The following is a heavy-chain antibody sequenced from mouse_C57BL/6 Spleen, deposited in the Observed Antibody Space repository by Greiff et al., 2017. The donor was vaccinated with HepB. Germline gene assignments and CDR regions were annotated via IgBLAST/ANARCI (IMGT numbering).Heavy chain of an antibody. Sequence: EVQLVESGGGLVKPGGSLKLSCAASGFTFSSYAMSWVRQTPEKRLEWVATISDGGSYTYYPDNVKGRFTISRDNAKNNLYLQMSHLKSEDTAMYYCARAGRYPPRAMDYWGQGTSVTVSS. J-gene: IGHJ4*01. D-gene: IGHD1-1*01. CDR2: ISDGGSYT. CDR3: ARAGRYPPRAMDY. V-gene: IGHV5-4*01. CDR1: GFTFSSYA.